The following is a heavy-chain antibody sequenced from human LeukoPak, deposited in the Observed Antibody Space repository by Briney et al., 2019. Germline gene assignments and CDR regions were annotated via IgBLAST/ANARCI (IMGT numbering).Heavy chain of an antibody. Sequence: GASVKVSCKASGYTFTSYYMHWVRQAPGQGLEWMGIINPSGGSTSYAQNFQGRVTMTRDTSTGAVYMGLSSLRSVDTAVSYCARVHSGSYFDYWGQGTLVTVSS. CDR2: INPSGGST. V-gene: IGHV1-46*01. CDR1: GYTFTSYY. J-gene: IGHJ4*02. CDR3: ARVHSGSYFDY. D-gene: IGHD1-26*01.